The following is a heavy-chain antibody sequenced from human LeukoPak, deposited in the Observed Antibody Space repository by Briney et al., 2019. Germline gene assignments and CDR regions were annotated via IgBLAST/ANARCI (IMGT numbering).Heavy chain of an antibody. J-gene: IGHJ4*02. V-gene: IGHV3-48*02. CDR1: GFTFSNYN. CDR2: IGSSGRTT. D-gene: IGHD1-26*01. Sequence: PGGSLRLSCAASGFTFSNYNMNWVRQAPGKGLEWISYIGSSGRTTNYADSVKGRFTISRDNAKNSLYLQMNSLKDGDTAVYYCATSGTYRSDYWGQGTLVTVSS. CDR3: ATSGTYRSDY.